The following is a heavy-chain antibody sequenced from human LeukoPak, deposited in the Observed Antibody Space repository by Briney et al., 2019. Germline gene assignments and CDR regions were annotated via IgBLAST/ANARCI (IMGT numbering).Heavy chain of an antibody. CDR1: GFTFSSYS. J-gene: IGHJ4*02. CDR2: ISSSSSYI. CDR3: ARGWRGNFDY. D-gene: IGHD2/OR15-2a*01. Sequence: PGGSLRLSCAASGFTFSSYSMNWVRQAPGKGLEWVSSISSSSSYICYADSVKGRFTISRDNAKNSLYLQMNSLRAEDTAVYYCARGWRGNFDYWGQGTLVTVSS. V-gene: IGHV3-21*01.